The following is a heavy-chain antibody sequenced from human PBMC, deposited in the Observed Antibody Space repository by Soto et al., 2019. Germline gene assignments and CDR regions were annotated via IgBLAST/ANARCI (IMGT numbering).Heavy chain of an antibody. CDR3: VMVDNYVTPTPQDV. Sequence: QVQLVQTGDEVKKPGASVKVSCKASGYIFVNYGIAWVRQAPGQGLEWMGWISPYTGNTHSATKVQGRLTMTTDTSTSTDYMDLWSLTSDDTAVYYCVMVDNYVTPTPQDVWGQGSTVTVSS. CDR2: ISPYTGNT. V-gene: IGHV1-18*01. J-gene: IGHJ6*02. D-gene: IGHD3-16*01. CDR1: GYIFVNYG.